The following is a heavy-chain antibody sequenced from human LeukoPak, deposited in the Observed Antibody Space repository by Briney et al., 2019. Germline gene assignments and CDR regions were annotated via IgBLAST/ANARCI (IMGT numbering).Heavy chain of an antibody. CDR2: IYPGDSDT. D-gene: IGHD6-13*01. J-gene: IGHJ3*02. CDR3: ARRRYSGIAAAGTGAFDI. V-gene: IGHV5-51*01. CDR1: GSIFTSYW. Sequence: GASLQISCKGSGSIFTSYWIGWVRQLPGKGLEWMGIIYPGDSDTRYSPSFQGQVTISADKSFSTAYLQWSSLKASDTAMYYCARRRYSGIAAAGTGAFDIWGQGTMVTVSS.